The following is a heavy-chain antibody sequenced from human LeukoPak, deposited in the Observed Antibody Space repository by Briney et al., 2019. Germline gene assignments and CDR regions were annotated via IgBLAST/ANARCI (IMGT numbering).Heavy chain of an antibody. CDR1: GGSVSSGSYY. CDR2: IYYSGST. V-gene: IGHV4-61*01. J-gene: IGHJ5*02. D-gene: IGHD3-22*01. Sequence: SETLSLTCTVSGGSVSSGSYYWSWIRQPPGKGLEWIGYIYYSGSTNYNPSPKSRVTISVDTSKNQFSLKLSSVTAADTAVYYCARASNYYDSSGYYVGNWFDPWGQGTLVTVSS. CDR3: ARASNYYDSSGYYVGNWFDP.